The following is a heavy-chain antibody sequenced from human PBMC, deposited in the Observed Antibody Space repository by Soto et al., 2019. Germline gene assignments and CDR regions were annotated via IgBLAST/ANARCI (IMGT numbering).Heavy chain of an antibody. V-gene: IGHV1-2*02. D-gene: IGHD3-22*01. CDR3: ARGDFDSSANYYAGWFDP. CDR1: GYTFTAHY. J-gene: IGHJ5*02. CDR2: INPNSGGT. Sequence: ASVKVSCKASGYTFTAHYMHWLRQAPGPGLEWMGWINPNSGGTKYAQKFQGRVTMTNDTSISTAYMELSRLGSDDTAVYYCARGDFDSSANYYAGWFDPWGQGTLVTVSS.